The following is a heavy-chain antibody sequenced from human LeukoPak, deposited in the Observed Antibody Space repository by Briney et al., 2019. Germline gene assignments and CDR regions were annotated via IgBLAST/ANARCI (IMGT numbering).Heavy chain of an antibody. V-gene: IGHV1-69*06. CDR1: GGTFSSYA. D-gene: IGHD2-21*02. CDR2: IIPIFGTA. CDR3: ARDSGFRQYCGGDCSFDY. J-gene: IGHJ4*02. Sequence: ASVKVSCKASGGTFSSYAISWVRQAPGQGLEWMGGIIPIFGTANYAQKFQGRVTITADKSTSTAYMELSSLRSEDTAVYYCARDSGFRQYCGGDCSFDYWGQGTLVTVSS.